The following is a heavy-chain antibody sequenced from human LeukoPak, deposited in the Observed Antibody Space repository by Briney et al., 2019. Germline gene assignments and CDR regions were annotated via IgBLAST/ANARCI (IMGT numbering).Heavy chain of an antibody. CDR2: IIPIFGTA. J-gene: IGHJ3*02. CDR3: ARVISGSGAFDI. V-gene: IGHV1-69*13. D-gene: IGHD5-12*01. Sequence: SVKVSCKASGGTFSSYAISWVRQAPGQGIEWMGGIIPIFGTANYAQKFQGRVTITADESTSTAYMELSSLRSEDTAVYYCARVISGSGAFDIWGQGTMVTVSS. CDR1: GGTFSSYA.